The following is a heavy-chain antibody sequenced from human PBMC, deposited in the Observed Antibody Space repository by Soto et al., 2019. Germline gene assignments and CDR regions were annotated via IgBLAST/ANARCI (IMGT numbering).Heavy chain of an antibody. D-gene: IGHD6-6*01. J-gene: IGHJ6*02. CDR1: GGSFSGYY. V-gene: IGHV4-34*01. Sequence: QVQLQQWGAGLLKPSETLSLTCAVYGGSFSGYYWSWIRQPPGKGLEWIGEINHSGSTNYNPSLKGRVTISVDTSKNQFSLKLSSVTAADTAVYYCARARGAYSSSLAYYYDGMDVWGQGTTVTVSS. CDR2: INHSGST. CDR3: ARARGAYSSSLAYYYDGMDV.